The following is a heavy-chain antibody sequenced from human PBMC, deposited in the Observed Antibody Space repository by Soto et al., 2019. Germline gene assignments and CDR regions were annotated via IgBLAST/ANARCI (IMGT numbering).Heavy chain of an antibody. CDR1: GFTFSSYG. CDR3: ARDEDVIAVAGTYGMDV. V-gene: IGHV3-33*01. CDR2: IWYDGSNK. J-gene: IGHJ6*02. D-gene: IGHD6-19*01. Sequence: QVPLVESGGGVVQPGRSLRLSCAASGFTFSSYGMHWVRQAPGKGLEWVAVIWYDGSNKYYADSVKGRFTISRDNSKNTLYLQMNSLRAEDTAVYYCARDEDVIAVAGTYGMDVWGQGTTVTVSS.